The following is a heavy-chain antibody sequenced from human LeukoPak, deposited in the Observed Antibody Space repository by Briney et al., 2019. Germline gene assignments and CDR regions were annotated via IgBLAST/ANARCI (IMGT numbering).Heavy chain of an antibody. CDR3: ARARKYLYYYYYMDV. V-gene: IGHV4-31*03. CDR1: GGSISSGGYY. Sequence: SETLSLTCTVSGGSISSGGYYWSWIRQHPGKGLEWIGYIYYSGSTYYNPSLKSRVTISVDTSKNQFSLKLSSVTAADTAVYYCARARKYLYYYYYMDVWGKGITVTVSS. J-gene: IGHJ6*03. D-gene: IGHD2-2*02. CDR2: IYYSGST.